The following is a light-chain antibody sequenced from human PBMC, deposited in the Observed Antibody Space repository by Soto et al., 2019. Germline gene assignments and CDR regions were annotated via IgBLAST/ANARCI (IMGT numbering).Light chain of an antibody. Sequence: QSVLTQPASVSGSPGRSITISCTGTSSDVGSSNLVSWYQQHPGKAPKLIIFEGGRRPSGVSGRFSGSKSGNTASLTISGLQAEDEADYYCCSFARSTTFYVFGTGTKLTVL. CDR1: SSDVGSSNL. CDR3: CSFARSTTFYV. J-gene: IGLJ1*01. CDR2: EGG. V-gene: IGLV2-23*01.